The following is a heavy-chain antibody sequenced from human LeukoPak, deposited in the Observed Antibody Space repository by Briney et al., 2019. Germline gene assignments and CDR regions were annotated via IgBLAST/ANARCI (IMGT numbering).Heavy chain of an antibody. D-gene: IGHD3-22*01. CDR1: GFTFSTYG. V-gene: IGHV3-30*02. Sequence: GGSLRLSCAVSGFTFSTYGMHWVRQAPRKGLEWVAFIRSDGNNKYYADSLNGRFTISRDNSKNTLYLQMNSLITEDTAVYYCARVTVPLVVITAGGFDYWGQGTLVTVSS. CDR2: IRSDGNNK. J-gene: IGHJ4*02. CDR3: ARVTVPLVVITAGGFDY.